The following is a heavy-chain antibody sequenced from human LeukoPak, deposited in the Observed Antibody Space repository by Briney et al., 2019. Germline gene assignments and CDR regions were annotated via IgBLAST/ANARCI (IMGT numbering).Heavy chain of an antibody. J-gene: IGHJ4*02. CDR2: IHHDGSNK. D-gene: IGHD3-22*01. V-gene: IGHV3-30*02. CDR1: GFTFSSYG. CDR3: AKDNWGASSGYYRLPDY. Sequence: PGGSLRLSCAASGFTFSSYGMHWVRQAPGKGLDWVAFIHHDGSNKYYADSVRGRFTISRDNSKNTLYLQMNSLRAEDTAVYFCAKDNWGASSGYYRLPDYWGQGTLVTVSS.